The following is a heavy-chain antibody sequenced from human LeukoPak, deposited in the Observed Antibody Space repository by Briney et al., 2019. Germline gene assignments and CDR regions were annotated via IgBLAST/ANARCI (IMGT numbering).Heavy chain of an antibody. V-gene: IGHV3-53*04. J-gene: IGHJ6*02. Sequence: GGSLRLSCAASGFTVSSNYMSWVRQAPGKGLEWVSVIYSGGSTYYADSVKGRFTISRHNSKNTLYLQMNSLRAEDTAVYYCARYNWNDGYYYGMDVWAKGPRSPSP. CDR3: ARYNWNDGYYYGMDV. CDR1: GFTVSSNY. D-gene: IGHD1-1*01. CDR2: IYSGGST.